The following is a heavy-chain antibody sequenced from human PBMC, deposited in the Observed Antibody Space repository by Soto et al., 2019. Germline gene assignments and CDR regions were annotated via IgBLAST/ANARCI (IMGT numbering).Heavy chain of an antibody. D-gene: IGHD3-3*01. J-gene: IGHJ6*02. Sequence: GGSLRLSCAASGFIFSDYYMSWIRQAPGKGLEWVSYISSSGSTIYYADSVKGRFTISRDNAKNSLYLQMNSLRAEDTAVYYCAKGAVYDFWSGYHYYYGMDVWGQGTTVTVSS. CDR2: ISSSGSTI. CDR3: AKGAVYDFWSGYHYYYGMDV. CDR1: GFIFSDYY. V-gene: IGHV3-11*01.